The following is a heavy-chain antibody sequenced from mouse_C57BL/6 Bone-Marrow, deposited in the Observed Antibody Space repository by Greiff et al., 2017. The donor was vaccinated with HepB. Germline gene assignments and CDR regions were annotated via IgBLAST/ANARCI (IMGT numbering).Heavy chain of an antibody. CDR2: INPSSGYT. D-gene: IGHD1-1*01. J-gene: IGHJ2*01. Sequence: VQLQQSGAELAKPGASVKLSCKASGYTFTSYWMHWVNQRPGQGLEWIGYINPSSGYTKYNQKFKDKATLTADKSSSTAYMQLSSLTYEDSAVYYCASITTVVSYFDYWGQGTTLTVSS. CDR3: ASITTVVSYFDY. CDR1: GYTFTSYW. V-gene: IGHV1-7*01.